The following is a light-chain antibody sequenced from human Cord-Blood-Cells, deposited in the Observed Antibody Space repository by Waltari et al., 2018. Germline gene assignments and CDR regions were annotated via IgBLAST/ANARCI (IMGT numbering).Light chain of an antibody. Sequence: DIQMTQSPSTLSASVGDRVTITCRASQSISSWLAWYQQKPGKAPKLLIYKASSLESGGPSRFSGSGSGTEFTLTISSLQPDDFATYYCQQYNWTFGQGTKVEIK. CDR2: KAS. CDR3: QQYNWT. J-gene: IGKJ1*01. V-gene: IGKV1-5*03. CDR1: QSISSW.